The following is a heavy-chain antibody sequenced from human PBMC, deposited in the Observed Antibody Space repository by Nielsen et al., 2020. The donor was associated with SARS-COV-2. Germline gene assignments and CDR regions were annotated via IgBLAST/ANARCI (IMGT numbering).Heavy chain of an antibody. V-gene: IGHV3-23*01. CDR2: IGTTGDKT. CDR3: AKISGSQRHYFDF. J-gene: IGHJ4*02. Sequence: GGSLRLSCAASGFTFSSYGMHWVRQAPGKGLEWVSSIGTTGDKTFYADSVKGRFTISRDNSKNTLYLQLNSLRAEDTAVFYCAKISGSQRHYFDFWGQGALVTVSS. D-gene: IGHD1-26*01. CDR1: GFTFSSYG.